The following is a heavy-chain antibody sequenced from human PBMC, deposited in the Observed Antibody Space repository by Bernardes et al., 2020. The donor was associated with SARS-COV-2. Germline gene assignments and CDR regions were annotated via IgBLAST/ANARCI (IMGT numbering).Heavy chain of an antibody. D-gene: IGHD5-12*01. CDR1: GYSFTSHW. CDR3: ARPEIYSGYEN. CDR2: IYPGDSDT. J-gene: IGHJ4*02. Sequence: GESLKISCEASGYSFTSHWIAWVRQMPGKGLAWMGTIYPGDSDTRYSPSFEGHVTISADKSITTAYLQWSSLKASDTAIYYCARPEIYSGYENWGQGTLVTVSS. V-gene: IGHV5-51*01.